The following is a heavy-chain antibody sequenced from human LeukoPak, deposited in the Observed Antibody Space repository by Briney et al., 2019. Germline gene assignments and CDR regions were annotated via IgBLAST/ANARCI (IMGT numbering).Heavy chain of an antibody. CDR2: IKRDGTEK. Sequence: PGGSLRLSCAASGFTFSDYYMSWIRQAPGKGLEWVANIKRDGTEKHYVGSVEGRFTISRDNAKNSLYLQMNSLRAEDTAVYYCARGPNTDYGRRYYYYMDVWGKGTTVTVSS. D-gene: IGHD4-17*01. V-gene: IGHV3-7*01. CDR3: ARGPNTDYGRRYYYYMDV. CDR1: GFTFSDYY. J-gene: IGHJ6*03.